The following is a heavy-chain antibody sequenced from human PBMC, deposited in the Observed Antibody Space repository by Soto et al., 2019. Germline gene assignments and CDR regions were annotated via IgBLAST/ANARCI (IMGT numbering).Heavy chain of an antibody. CDR1: GFTFSSYG. CDR3: AKDVRGVLGSYYYGMDV. CDR2: ISYDGSNK. D-gene: IGHD3-10*02. J-gene: IGHJ6*02. V-gene: IGHV3-30*18. Sequence: GGSLRLSCAASGFTFSSYGMHWVRQAPGKGLEWVAVISYDGSNKYYADSVKGRFTISRDNSKNTLYLQMNSLRAEDTAVYYCAKDVRGVLGSYYYGMDVWGQGNTVTVSS.